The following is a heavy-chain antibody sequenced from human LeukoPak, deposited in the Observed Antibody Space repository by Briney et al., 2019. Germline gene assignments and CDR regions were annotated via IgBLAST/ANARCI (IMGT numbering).Heavy chain of an antibody. CDR1: GFTFSNYW. V-gene: IGHV3-7*01. J-gene: IGHJ4*02. CDR3: ARGYSDWLR. CDR2: INLDGSET. Sequence: GGSLRRSCAASGFTFSNYWMNWVRQGPGEGLEWLANINLDGSETHFVDSVKGRFTISRDNAKNSLSLQMSGLRVEDTAVYYRARGYSDWLRWGQGTQVTVPS. D-gene: IGHD4-11*01.